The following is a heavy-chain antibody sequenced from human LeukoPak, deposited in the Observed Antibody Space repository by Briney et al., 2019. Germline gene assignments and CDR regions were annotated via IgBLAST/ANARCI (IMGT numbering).Heavy chain of an antibody. Sequence: GGSLRLSCAASGLTFDDYAMHWVRQAPGKGLEWVSGISWNSGNIDYADSVKGRFTISRDNAKNSLYLQMNSLRAEDTALYYCTKGGSIAVAGKGRLFDYWGQGTLVTVSS. J-gene: IGHJ4*02. V-gene: IGHV3-9*01. D-gene: IGHD6-19*01. CDR2: ISWNSGNI. CDR1: GLTFDDYA. CDR3: TKGGSIAVAGKGRLFDY.